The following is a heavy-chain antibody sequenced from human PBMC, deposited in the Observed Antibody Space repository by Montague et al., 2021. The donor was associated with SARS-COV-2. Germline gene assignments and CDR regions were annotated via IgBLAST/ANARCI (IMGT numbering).Heavy chain of an antibody. CDR2: IYYSGIT. CDR1: GDSIRSYY. D-gene: IGHD1-1*01. V-gene: IGHV4-59*01. CDR3: ARVRLTGTTAPYFDH. Sequence: SETLSLTCTVSGDSIRSYYWSWIRQPPGKGLEWIGNIYYSGITNXXPSLKSRVTTSIDTSKNQFSLRLSSVTAADTAVYYCARVRLTGTTAPYFDHWGQGTLVTVSS. J-gene: IGHJ4*02.